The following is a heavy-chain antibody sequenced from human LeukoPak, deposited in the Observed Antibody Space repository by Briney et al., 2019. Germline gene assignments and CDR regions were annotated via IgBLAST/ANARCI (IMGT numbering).Heavy chain of an antibody. CDR1: GFTFSSYA. D-gene: IGHD6-13*01. Sequence: GGSLRLSCAASGFTFSSYAMSWVRQAPGKGREWVSDISGSGGSTYYADSVKGRFTISRDNSKNTLYLQMNSLRAEDTAVYYCPLQETAPGLFDYWGQGTLVTVSS. CDR2: ISGSGGST. V-gene: IGHV3-23*01. J-gene: IGHJ4*02. CDR3: PLQETAPGLFDY.